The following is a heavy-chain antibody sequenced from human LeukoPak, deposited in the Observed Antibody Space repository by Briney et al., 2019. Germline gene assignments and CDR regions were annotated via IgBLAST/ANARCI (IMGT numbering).Heavy chain of an antibody. CDR1: AYSISSGYY. V-gene: IGHV4-38-2*02. CDR3: ARGSTRDDY. Sequence: SETLSLTCTVSAYSISSGYYWGWIRQPPGKGLEWIGSIYHSGSTYYNPSLKSRVTMSVDTSNNQFSLKLSSVTAADTAVYYCARGSTRDDYWGQGTLVTVSS. D-gene: IGHD2-2*01. J-gene: IGHJ4*02. CDR2: IYHSGST.